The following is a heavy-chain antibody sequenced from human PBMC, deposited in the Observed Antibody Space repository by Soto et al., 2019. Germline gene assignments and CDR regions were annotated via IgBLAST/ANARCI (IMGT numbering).Heavy chain of an antibody. CDR1: GFTFSSYA. D-gene: IGHD2-2*01. CDR2: ISGSGGST. V-gene: IGHV3-23*01. CDR3: ANGYQLPYYFDY. J-gene: IGHJ4*02. Sequence: GGSLRLSCAVSGFTFSSYAMSWVRQAPGKGLEWVSAISGSGGSTYYADSVKGRFTISRDNSKNTLYLQMNSLRAEDTAVYYCANGYQLPYYFDYWGQGTLVTVSS.